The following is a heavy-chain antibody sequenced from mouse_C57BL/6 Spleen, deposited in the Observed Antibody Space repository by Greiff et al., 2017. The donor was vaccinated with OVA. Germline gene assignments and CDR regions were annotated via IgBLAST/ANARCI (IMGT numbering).Heavy chain of an antibody. Sequence: EVMLVESVAELVRPGASVKLSCTASGFNIKNTYMHWVKQRPEQGLEWIGRIYPANGNTKYAPKFQGKATITADTSSNTAYLQLSSLTSEDTAIYYSASGKYGYDTFAYWGQGTLVTVSA. CDR2: IYPANGNT. CDR1: GFNIKNTY. V-gene: IGHV14-3*01. J-gene: IGHJ3*01. D-gene: IGHD2-2*01. CDR3: ASGKYGYDTFAY.